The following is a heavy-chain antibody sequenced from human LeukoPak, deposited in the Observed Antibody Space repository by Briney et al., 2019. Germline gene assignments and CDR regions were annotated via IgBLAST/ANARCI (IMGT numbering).Heavy chain of an antibody. CDR1: GYAFTSYY. CDR3: ATSDSDYDREHYKCFDP. D-gene: IGHD5-12*01. CDR2: INPSGGST. V-gene: IGHV1-46*01. Sequence: GASVKVSCKASGYAFTSYYMHWVRQAPGQGLEWMGIINPSGGSTSYAQKFQGRVTMTRDMSTSTVYMELSSLRSEDTAVYYCATSDSDYDREHYKCFDPWGQGTLVTVSS. J-gene: IGHJ5*02.